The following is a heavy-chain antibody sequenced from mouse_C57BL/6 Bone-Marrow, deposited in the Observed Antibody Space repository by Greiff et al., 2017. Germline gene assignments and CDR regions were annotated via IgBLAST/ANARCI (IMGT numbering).Heavy chain of an antibody. CDR1: GYAFSSSW. CDR3: ARRDYYGSSWGDWYFDV. D-gene: IGHD1-1*01. CDR2: IYPGDGDT. Sequence: VQLQESGPELVKPGASVKISCKASGYAFSSSWMNWVKQRPGKGLEWIGRIYPGDGDTNYNGKFKGKATLTADKSSSTAYMQLSSLTSEDSAVYFCARRDYYGSSWGDWYFDVWGTGTTVTVSS. J-gene: IGHJ1*03. V-gene: IGHV1-82*01.